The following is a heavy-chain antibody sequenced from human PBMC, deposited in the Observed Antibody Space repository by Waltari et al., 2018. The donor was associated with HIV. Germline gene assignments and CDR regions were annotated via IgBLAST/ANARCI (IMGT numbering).Heavy chain of an antibody. CDR1: GLPFRSTG. D-gene: IGHD1-1*01. CDR3: ATTTTTTYFS. J-gene: IGHJ5*02. Sequence: EVQLVESGGGLVPPGESLRLSCGASGLPFRSTGMHWVRQAPGGGLVWVSRVNPDGSGTSYADSVKGRFTISRDNAKNTVYLQMNSLRAEDTAVYYCATTTTTTYFSWGQGTLVTVSS. V-gene: IGHV3-74*03. CDR2: VNPDGSGT.